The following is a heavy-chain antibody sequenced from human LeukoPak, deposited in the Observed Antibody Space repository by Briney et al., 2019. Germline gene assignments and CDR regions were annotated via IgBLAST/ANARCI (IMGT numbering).Heavy chain of an antibody. D-gene: IGHD6-13*01. J-gene: IGHJ6*03. Sequence: GASVKVSCKVSGYSLTELSMHWVRQAPGKGLEWMGGFDPEDGETIYAQKFQGRVTMTEDTSTDTAYMELSSLRSEDTAVYYCARGKLAAARGLGLYYYYMDVWGKGTTVTVSS. CDR2: FDPEDGET. CDR3: ARGKLAAARGLGLYYYYMDV. CDR1: GYSLTELS. V-gene: IGHV1-24*01.